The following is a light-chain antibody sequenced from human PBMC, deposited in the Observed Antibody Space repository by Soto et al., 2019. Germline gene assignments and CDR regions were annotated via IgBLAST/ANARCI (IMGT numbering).Light chain of an antibody. Sequence: EIVLTQSPATLSLSPGERATLSCRASQSVSTHLAWYQQKPGQAPRLLIYAASNRATGIPARFSGSGSGTDFTLTISSLEPEDFAVYFCQQRSSWPTFGQGTKVEIK. CDR2: AAS. CDR1: QSVSTH. CDR3: QQRSSWPT. J-gene: IGKJ1*01. V-gene: IGKV3-11*01.